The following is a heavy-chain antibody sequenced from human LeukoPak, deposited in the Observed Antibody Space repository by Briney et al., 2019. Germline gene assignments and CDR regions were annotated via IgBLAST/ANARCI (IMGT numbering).Heavy chain of an antibody. V-gene: IGHV4-59*11. CDR3: ARGHIAFDY. Sequence: SETLSLTCTVSGGSISSHYWSWIRQPPGKGLEWIGYIYYSGSTNYNPSLKSRVTISVDTSKNQFSLKLSSVTAADTAVYYCARGHIAFDYWGQGTLVTVSS. CDR1: GGSISSHY. D-gene: IGHD2-21*01. J-gene: IGHJ4*02. CDR2: IYYSGST.